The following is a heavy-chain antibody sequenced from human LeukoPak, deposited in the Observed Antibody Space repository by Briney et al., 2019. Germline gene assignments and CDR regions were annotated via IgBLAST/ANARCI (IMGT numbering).Heavy chain of an antibody. CDR3: ASPIVVVPAAITPNAFDI. CDR2: MNPNSGNT. CDR1: GYTFTSYD. Sequence: ASVKVSCKASGYTFTSYDINWVRQATGQGLEWMGWMNPNSGNTGYAQKFQGRVTITRNTSISTAYMELSSLRSEDTAVYYCASPIVVVPAAITPNAFDIWGQGTMVTVSS. V-gene: IGHV1-8*03. J-gene: IGHJ3*02. D-gene: IGHD2-2*01.